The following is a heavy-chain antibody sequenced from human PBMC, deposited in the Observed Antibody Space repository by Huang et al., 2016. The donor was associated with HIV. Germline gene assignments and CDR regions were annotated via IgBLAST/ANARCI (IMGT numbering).Heavy chain of an antibody. D-gene: IGHD3-10*01. Sequence: QVQLKQWGAGLLKPSETLSLTCAVYGGAFRGSSWTWIRLFPEKCLEWIGDITTNGKIIYSPALSARVTISTDTSKNHFSLHLTSVTAADTALYYCARGFNYYASDNLGVYYFDSWGLGTLVTVSP. V-gene: IGHV4-34*02. J-gene: IGHJ4*02. CDR3: ARGFNYYASDNLGVYYFDS. CDR1: GGAFRGSS. CDR2: ITTNGKI.